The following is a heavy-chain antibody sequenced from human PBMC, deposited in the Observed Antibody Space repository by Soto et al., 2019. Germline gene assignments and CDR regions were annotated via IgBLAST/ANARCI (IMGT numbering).Heavy chain of an antibody. D-gene: IGHD3-22*01. J-gene: IGHJ5*02. CDR2: IIPIFGTA. V-gene: IGHV1-69*13. CDR1: GGTFSSYA. Sequence: SVKVSCKASGGTFSSYAISWVRQAPGQGLEWMGGIIPIFGTANYAQKFQGRVTITADESTSTAYMELSSLRSEDTAAYYCASLRTYYYDSSGSWGQGTLVTVSS. CDR3: ASLRTYYYDSSGS.